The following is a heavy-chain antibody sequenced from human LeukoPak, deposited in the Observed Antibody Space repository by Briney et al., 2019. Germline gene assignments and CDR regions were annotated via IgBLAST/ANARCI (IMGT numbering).Heavy chain of an antibody. CDR2: ISGNGGGT. D-gene: IGHD5-12*01. CDR1: GFSFSNYA. V-gene: IGHV3-64D*08. Sequence: GGSLRLSCSASGFSFSNYAMHWVRQAPEKGLEYVSAISGNGGGTYHADSVKGRFTISRDNSKNTLYLQMSSLIPEDTAVYYCVKGSYSDYDRNWFDPWGQGTLVTVSS. CDR3: VKGSYSDYDRNWFDP. J-gene: IGHJ5*02.